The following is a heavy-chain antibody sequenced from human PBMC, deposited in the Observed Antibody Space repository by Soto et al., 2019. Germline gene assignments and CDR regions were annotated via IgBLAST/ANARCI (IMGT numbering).Heavy chain of an antibody. Sequence: EVQVLESGGGLVQPGGSLRLSCAASGFPFSSHAMSWVRQAPGKGLEWVSVISGSGGSTYYADSVKGRFTISRDNSKNTLYLQMDTLRAEDTALYYCAKGVGGGNSVYFDYWGQGTLVTVSS. D-gene: IGHD3-10*01. CDR1: GFPFSSHA. CDR2: ISGSGGST. J-gene: IGHJ4*02. CDR3: AKGVGGGNSVYFDY. V-gene: IGHV3-23*01.